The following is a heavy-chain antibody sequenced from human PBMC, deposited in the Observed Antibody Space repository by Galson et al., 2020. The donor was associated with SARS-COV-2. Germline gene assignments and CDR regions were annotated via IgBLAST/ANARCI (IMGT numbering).Heavy chain of an antibody. D-gene: IGHD6-19*01. CDR2: INHSGST. J-gene: IGHJ4*02. CDR1: GGSFSGYY. Sequence: SQASETLSLTCAVYGGSFSGYYWSWIRQPPGKGLEWIGEINHSGSTNYNPSLKSRVTISVDTSKNQFSLKLSSVTAADTAVYYCARGGDIAVAGYESRLDFDYWGQGTLVTVSS. CDR3: ARGGDIAVAGYESRLDFDY. V-gene: IGHV4-34*01.